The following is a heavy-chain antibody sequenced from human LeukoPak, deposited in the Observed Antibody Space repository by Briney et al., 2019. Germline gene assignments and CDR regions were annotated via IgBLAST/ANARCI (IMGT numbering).Heavy chain of an antibody. Sequence: GASVKVSCKASGYTFTSYYMHWVRQAPGQGLEWMGIINPSGGSTSYAQKFQGRVTMTRDTSTSIVYMELSSLRSEDTAVYYCARAVWLVGSIFGDPSYYYGMDVWGQGTTVTVSS. CDR1: GYTFTSYY. CDR3: ARAVWLVGSIFGDPSYYYGMDV. V-gene: IGHV1-46*01. CDR2: INPSGGST. D-gene: IGHD3-10*01. J-gene: IGHJ6*02.